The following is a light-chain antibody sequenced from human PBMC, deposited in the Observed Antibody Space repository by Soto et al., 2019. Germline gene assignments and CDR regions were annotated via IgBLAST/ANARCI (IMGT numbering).Light chain of an antibody. J-gene: IGKJ4*01. CDR3: QQRSNWPPLT. Sequence: IVLSQSPATLSLSPGERATLPCRASQSVSTYLAWFQQKPGQAPRLLIYDASNRATGIPARFSGSGSGTDFTLTISSLEPEDFAVYYCQQRSNWPPLTFGGGTKVDIK. CDR1: QSVSTY. CDR2: DAS. V-gene: IGKV3-11*01.